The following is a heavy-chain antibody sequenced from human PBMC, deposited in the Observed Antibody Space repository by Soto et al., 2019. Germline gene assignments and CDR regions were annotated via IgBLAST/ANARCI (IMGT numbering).Heavy chain of an antibody. CDR2: IYPDDSDT. CDR3: ARLPDSQQWLVRRYFDY. J-gene: IGHJ4*02. V-gene: IGHV5-51*01. D-gene: IGHD6-19*01. Sequence: GESLKISCKASGYNFARHWIGWVRQMPGKGLELMGLIYPDDSDTRYSSSLRGQVTISADKSISTAYLQWSSLKASDTAMYYCARLPDSQQWLVRRYFDYWGQGTLVTVS. CDR1: GYNFARHW.